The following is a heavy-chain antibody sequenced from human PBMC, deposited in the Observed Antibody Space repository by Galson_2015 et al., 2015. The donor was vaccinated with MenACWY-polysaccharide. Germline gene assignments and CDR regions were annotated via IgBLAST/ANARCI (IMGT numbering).Heavy chain of an antibody. CDR2: IKEDGSEK. Sequence: SLRLSCAASGFTFSSHWMSWVRQAPGKGLEWVADIKEDGSEKYYVDSVKGRFTISRDNVKKSLYLQMNSLRAEDTAIYYCATNRGYDTFDHWGQGALVIVSS. V-gene: IGHV3-7*03. CDR3: ATNRGYDTFDH. CDR1: GFTFSSHW. D-gene: IGHD2-2*01. J-gene: IGHJ4*02.